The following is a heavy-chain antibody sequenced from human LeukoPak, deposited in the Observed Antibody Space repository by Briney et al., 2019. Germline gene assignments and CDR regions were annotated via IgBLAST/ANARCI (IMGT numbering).Heavy chain of an antibody. CDR1: GGSISSYY. V-gene: IGHV4-59*01. CDR3: ARGNGVEMATISSLSFDY. D-gene: IGHD5-24*01. J-gene: IGHJ4*02. Sequence: SETLSLTCTVSGGSISSYYWSWIRQPPGKGLEWIGYIYYSGSTNYNPSLKSRVTISVDTSKNQFSLKLSSVTAADTAVYYCARGNGVEMATISSLSFDYWGQGTLVTVSS. CDR2: IYYSGST.